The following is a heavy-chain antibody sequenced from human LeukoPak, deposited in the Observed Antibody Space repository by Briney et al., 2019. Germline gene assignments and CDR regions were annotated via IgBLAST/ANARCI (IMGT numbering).Heavy chain of an antibody. Sequence: ASVKVSCKASGYTFTGDYMHCVRQAPGQGLEWMGWIDPSGGTTYAQKFQGRVTMTRDTSISTAYMELSGLRSDDTAVYYCAGLGVRLGELDYWGQGTLVTVSS. CDR3: AGLGVRLGELDY. CDR2: IDPSGGT. CDR1: GYTFTGDY. D-gene: IGHD3-3*01. J-gene: IGHJ4*02. V-gene: IGHV1-2*02.